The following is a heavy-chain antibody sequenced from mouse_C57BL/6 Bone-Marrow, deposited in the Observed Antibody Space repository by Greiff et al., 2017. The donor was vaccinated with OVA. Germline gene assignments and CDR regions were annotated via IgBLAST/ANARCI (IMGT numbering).Heavy chain of an antibody. V-gene: IGHV1-75*01. CDR2: IFPGSGST. Sequence: VKLMESGPELVKPGASVKISCKASGYTFTDYYINWVKQRPGQGLEWIGWIFPGSGSTYYNEKFKGKATLTVDKSSSTAYMLLSSLTSEDSAVYFCAREGWLRRNWFAYWGQGTLVTVSA. CDR3: AREGWLRRNWFAY. D-gene: IGHD2-2*01. CDR1: GYTFTDYY. J-gene: IGHJ3*01.